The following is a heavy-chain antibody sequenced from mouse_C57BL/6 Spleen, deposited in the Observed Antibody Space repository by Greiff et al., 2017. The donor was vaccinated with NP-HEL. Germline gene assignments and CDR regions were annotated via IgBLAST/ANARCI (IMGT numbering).Heavy chain of an antibody. CDR3: ARSKVGLYYVDY. CDR1: GYTFTSYW. D-gene: IGHD1-1*02. J-gene: IGHJ2*01. V-gene: IGHV1-69*01. Sequence: QVQLQQPGAELVMPGASVKLSCKASGYTFTSYWMHWVKQRPGQGLEWIGEIDPSDSYTNYNQKFKGKSTLTVDKSSSTAYMQLSSLTSEDSAVYYCARSKVGLYYVDYWGQGTTLTVSS. CDR2: IDPSDSYT.